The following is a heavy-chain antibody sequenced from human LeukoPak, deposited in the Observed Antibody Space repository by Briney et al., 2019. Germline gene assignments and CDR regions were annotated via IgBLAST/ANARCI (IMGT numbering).Heavy chain of an antibody. CDR3: ARTYYYDSSGIFDY. J-gene: IGHJ4*02. CDR2: IYYSGST. V-gene: IGHV4-59*01. D-gene: IGHD3-22*01. Sequence: SETLSLTCTVSGGSISSYYWSWIRQPPGKGLEWVGYIYYSGSTNYNPSLKSRVTISVDTSKNQFSLKLSSVTAADTAVYYCARTYYYDSSGIFDYWGQGTLVTVSS. CDR1: GGSISSYY.